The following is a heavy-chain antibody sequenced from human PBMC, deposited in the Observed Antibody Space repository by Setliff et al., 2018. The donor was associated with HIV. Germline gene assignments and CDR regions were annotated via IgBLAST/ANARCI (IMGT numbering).Heavy chain of an antibody. CDR2: MSFEGSNI. Sequence: GGSLRLSCAASGFTFSGYALHWVRQSPGKGLEWVAVMSFEGSNIYYGDSVKGRFTISRDNSKNTLYLQMNSLRAEDTAVYYCARDRGAAMVPVDYWGQGTLVTVSS. D-gene: IGHD3-10*01. CDR3: ARDRGAAMVPVDY. CDR1: GFTFSGYA. J-gene: IGHJ4*02. V-gene: IGHV3-30*04.